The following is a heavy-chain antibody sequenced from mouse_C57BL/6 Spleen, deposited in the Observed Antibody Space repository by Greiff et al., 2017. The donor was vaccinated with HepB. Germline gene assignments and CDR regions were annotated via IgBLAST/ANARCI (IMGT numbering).Heavy chain of an antibody. Sequence: EWIGRIDPEDGETKYAPKFQGKATITADTSSNTAYLQLSSLTSEDTAVYYCARGGADYDLYYFDYWGQGTTLTVSS. D-gene: IGHD2-4*01. V-gene: IGHV14-2*01. CDR3: ARGGADYDLYYFDY. CDR2: IDPEDGET. J-gene: IGHJ2*01.